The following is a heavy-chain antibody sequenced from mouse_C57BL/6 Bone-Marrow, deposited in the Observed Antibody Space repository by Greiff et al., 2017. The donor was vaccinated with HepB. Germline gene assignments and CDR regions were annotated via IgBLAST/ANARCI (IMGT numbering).Heavy chain of an antibody. V-gene: IGHV1-50*01. CDR1: GYTFTSYW. CDR2: IDPSDSYT. J-gene: IGHJ2*01. Sequence: QVQLQQPGAELVKPGASVKLSCKASGYTFTSYWMQWVKQRPGQGLEWIGEIDPSDSYTNYNQKFKGKATLTVDTSSSTAYMQLSSLTSEDSAVYYCARLGVLRFYFDYWGQGTTLTVSS. D-gene: IGHD1-1*01. CDR3: ARLGVLRFYFDY.